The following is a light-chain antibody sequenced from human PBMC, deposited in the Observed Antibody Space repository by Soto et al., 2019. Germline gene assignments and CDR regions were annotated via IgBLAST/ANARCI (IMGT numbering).Light chain of an antibody. CDR1: SSNIGSYNG. CDR3: NTCRVSHIYV. Sequence: QSVLTQLASVSGSPGQTITISCTGTSSNIGSYNGASWYQQPPGKGPSRIIYEVSQRPAGVSARFSAYKSDNTGSLTISGLQAEDEADYYCNTCRVSHIYVFGTGTKVTVL. V-gene: IGLV2-14*01. J-gene: IGLJ1*01. CDR2: EVS.